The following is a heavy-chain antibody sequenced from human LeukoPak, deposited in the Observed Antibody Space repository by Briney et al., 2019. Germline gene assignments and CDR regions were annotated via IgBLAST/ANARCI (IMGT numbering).Heavy chain of an antibody. D-gene: IGHD5-18*01. CDR2: ISGSGGST. V-gene: IGHV3-23*01. Sequence: PGGSLRLSCAASEFTFSSYSMNWVRQAPGKGLEWVSAISGSGGSTYYADSVKGRFTISRDNSKNTLYLQMNSLRAEDTAVYYCAKDRLYSYGLAPIDYWGQGTLVTVSS. CDR3: AKDRLYSYGLAPIDY. CDR1: EFTFSSYS. J-gene: IGHJ4*02.